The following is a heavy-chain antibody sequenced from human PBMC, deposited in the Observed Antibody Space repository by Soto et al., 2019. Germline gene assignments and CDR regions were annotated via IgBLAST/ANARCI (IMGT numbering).Heavy chain of an antibody. D-gene: IGHD3-22*01. CDR2: IYYSGST. CDR3: ARDGRDYDSSGYYFGY. CDR1: GGSISSGGYY. J-gene: IGHJ4*02. Sequence: PSETLSLTCTVSGGSISSGGYYWSWIRQHPGKGLEWIGYIYYSGSTYYNPSLKSRVTISVDTSKNQFSLKLSSVTAADTAVYYCARDGRDYDSSGYYFGYWGQGTLVTVSS. V-gene: IGHV4-31*03.